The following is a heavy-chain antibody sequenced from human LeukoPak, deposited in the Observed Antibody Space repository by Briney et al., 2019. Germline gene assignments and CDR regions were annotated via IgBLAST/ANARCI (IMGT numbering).Heavy chain of an antibody. CDR1: GGSISSGGYY. V-gene: IGHV4-31*03. J-gene: IGHJ1*01. CDR2: IYYSGST. D-gene: IGHD3-9*01. Sequence: PSETLSLTCTVSGGSISSGGYYCSWIRQHPGKGLEWIGYIYYSGSTYYHPSLKSRVTISVYTSKNQFSLKLSSVTAADTAVYYCARIPRGEYDILTGYYPNEYFQHWGQGTLVTVSS. CDR3: ARIPRGEYDILTGYYPNEYFQH.